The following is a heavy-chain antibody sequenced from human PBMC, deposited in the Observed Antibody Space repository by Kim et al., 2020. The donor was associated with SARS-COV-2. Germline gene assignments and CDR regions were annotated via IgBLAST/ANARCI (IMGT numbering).Heavy chain of an antibody. Sequence: SETLSLTCTVSGGSISSYYWSWIRQPPGKGLEWIGYIYYSGSTNYNPSLKSRVTISVDTSKNQFSLKLSSVTAADTAVYYCARLYSSGWYEGWFDPWGQGTLVTVSS. J-gene: IGHJ5*02. D-gene: IGHD6-19*01. CDR1: GGSISSYY. CDR2: IYYSGST. CDR3: ARLYSSGWYEGWFDP. V-gene: IGHV4-59*08.